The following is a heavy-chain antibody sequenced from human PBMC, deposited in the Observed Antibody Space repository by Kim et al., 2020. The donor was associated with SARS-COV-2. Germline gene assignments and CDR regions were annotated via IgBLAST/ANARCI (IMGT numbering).Heavy chain of an antibody. CDR2: IYYSGST. D-gene: IGHD3-10*01. CDR3: ARDGWAGAGTKHPRHYCYCYGMDV. V-gene: IGHV4-59*01. Sequence: SETLSLTCTVSGGSISSYYWSWIRQPPGKGLEWIGYIYYSGSTNYNPSLKSRVTISVDTSKNQFSLKLSSVTAADTAVYYCARDGWAGAGTKHPRHYCYCYGMDVWGQGTTVTVSS. CDR1: GGSISSYY. J-gene: IGHJ6*02.